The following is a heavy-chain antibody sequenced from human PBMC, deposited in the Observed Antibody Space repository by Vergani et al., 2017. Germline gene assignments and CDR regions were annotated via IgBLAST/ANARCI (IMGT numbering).Heavy chain of an antibody. D-gene: IGHD6-13*01. Sequence: QVQLVQSGAEVKKPGASVKVSCKASGYTFTGYYMHWVRQAPGQGLEWMGWINPNSGGTNYAQKFQGRVTMTRDTSISTAYMELSRLRSDDTAVYYCATYSSSWNSYYYDGMDVWGQGTTVTVSS. V-gene: IGHV1-2*02. J-gene: IGHJ6*01. CDR2: INPNSGGT. CDR3: ATYSSSWNSYYYDGMDV. CDR1: GYTFTGYY.